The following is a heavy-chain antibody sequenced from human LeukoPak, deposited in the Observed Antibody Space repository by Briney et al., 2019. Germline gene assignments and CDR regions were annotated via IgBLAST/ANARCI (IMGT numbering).Heavy chain of an antibody. CDR2: ISSSGSTI. V-gene: IGHV3-48*03. Sequence: GGSLRLSCAASGFTFSSYEMNWVRQAPGKGLEWVSYISSSGSTIYYADSVKGRFTISRVNAKNSLYLQMNSLRAEDTAVYYCARELYYGMDVWGQGTTVTVSS. CDR1: GFTFSSYE. J-gene: IGHJ6*02. CDR3: ARELYYGMDV.